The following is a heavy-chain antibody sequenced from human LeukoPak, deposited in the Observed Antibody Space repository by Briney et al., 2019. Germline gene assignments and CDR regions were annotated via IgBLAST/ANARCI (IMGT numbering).Heavy chain of an antibody. CDR2: ISSSSSYI. D-gene: IGHD3-16*02. CDR3: ARDSSHYVWGSYRSY. Sequence: GGSLRLSCAASGFTFSSYEMNWVRQAPGKGLEWVSSISSSSSYIYYADSVKGRFTISRDNGRNLLYLQMNSLRAEDTAVYYCARDSSHYVWGSYRSYWGQGTLVTVSS. V-gene: IGHV3-21*01. CDR1: GFTFSSYE. J-gene: IGHJ4*02.